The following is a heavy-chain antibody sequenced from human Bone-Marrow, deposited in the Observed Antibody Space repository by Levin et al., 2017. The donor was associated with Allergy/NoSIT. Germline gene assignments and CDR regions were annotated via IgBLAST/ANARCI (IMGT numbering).Heavy chain of an antibody. V-gene: IGHV3-30-3*01. J-gene: IGHJ4*02. Sequence: PGGSLRLSCGASGFTFSTYAFHWVRQAPGKGLEWVAFISYDGTKKYYAESVKGRFTISRDSSKNTVFVQMNSLRADDTAVYYCASGGPYRNLGPRSGKKPIDYWGQGTLVTVSS. CDR3: ASGGPYRNLGPRSGKKPIDY. D-gene: IGHD3-16*01. CDR1: GFTFSTYA. CDR2: ISYDGTKK.